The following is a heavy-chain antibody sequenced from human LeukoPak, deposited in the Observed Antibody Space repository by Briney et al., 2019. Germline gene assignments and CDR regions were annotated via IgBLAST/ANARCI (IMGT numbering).Heavy chain of an antibody. Sequence: PRVCLRLSCSASRVTSSSYAMHSVRQTHGKRLEYVSAISSKGGSTYYAGSVKGRFTISRDHSKNTLYLQMSRLRAEDTAVYHCVEPHPGGGFDYRGQGTLVTVST. J-gene: IGHJ4*02. V-gene: IGHV3-64D*09. D-gene: IGHD3-10*01. CDR3: VEPHPGGGFDY. CDR1: RVTSSSYA. CDR2: ISSKGGST.